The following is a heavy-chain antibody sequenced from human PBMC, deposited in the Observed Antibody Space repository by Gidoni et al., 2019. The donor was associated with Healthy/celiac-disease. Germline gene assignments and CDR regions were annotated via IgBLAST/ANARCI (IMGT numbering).Heavy chain of an antibody. CDR2: ISSSGSTI. Sequence: EVQLVESGGGLVQPGGSLRLSCAASGFTFSSYEMNWVRQAPGKGLEWVSYISSSGSTIYYADSVKGRFTISRDNAKNSLYLQMNSLRAEDTAVYYCARVGVEQQLGDYWGQGTLVTVSS. J-gene: IGHJ4*02. CDR1: GFTFSSYE. CDR3: ARVGVEQQLGDY. D-gene: IGHD6-13*01. V-gene: IGHV3-48*03.